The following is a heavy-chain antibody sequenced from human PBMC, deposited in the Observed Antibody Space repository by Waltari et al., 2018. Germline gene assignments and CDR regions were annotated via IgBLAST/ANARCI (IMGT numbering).Heavy chain of an antibody. V-gene: IGHV3-48*03. CDR2: IDVTGKYI. CDR3: VGDSVNENGHCWNH. Sequence: EVQLVESGGGLVQPGGSLRLSCAASGFTFSNYEMHWVRQSSGKGLEWLSYIDVTGKYIVYADYLKGRFTIARDNAKNSVYLQMNSLRAEDTAVYYCVGDSVNENGHCWNHWGQGTLVTVSS. D-gene: IGHD3-3*02. J-gene: IGHJ4*02. CDR1: GFTFSNYE.